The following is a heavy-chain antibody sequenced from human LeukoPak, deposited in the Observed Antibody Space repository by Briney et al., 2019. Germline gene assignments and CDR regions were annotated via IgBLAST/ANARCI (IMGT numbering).Heavy chain of an antibody. Sequence: PGGSLRLSCAASGFTFTYAWMSWVRQAPGKGLEWVSVIYGGGSTYYADSVKGRFTISRDDSKNTLYLQMNSLRADGTAVYYCARDLGRLWLEWGQGTLVTVSS. CDR1: GFTFTYAW. D-gene: IGHD5-18*01. V-gene: IGHV3-66*01. CDR3: ARDLGRLWLE. J-gene: IGHJ4*02. CDR2: IYGGGST.